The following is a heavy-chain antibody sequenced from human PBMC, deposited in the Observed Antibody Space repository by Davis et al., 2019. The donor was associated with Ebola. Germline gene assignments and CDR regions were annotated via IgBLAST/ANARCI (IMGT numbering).Heavy chain of an antibody. D-gene: IGHD2-8*01. CDR1: GFTFSSYW. CDR2: IKQDGSEK. V-gene: IGHV3-7*01. J-gene: IGHJ6*02. Sequence: GESLKISCAASGFTFSSYWMSWVRQAPGKGLEWVANIKQDGSEKYYVDSVKGRFTISRDNAKNSLYLQMNSLRAEDTAVYYCARGYCTNGVCYAPGDYGMDVWGQGTTVTVSS. CDR3: ARGYCTNGVCYAPGDYGMDV.